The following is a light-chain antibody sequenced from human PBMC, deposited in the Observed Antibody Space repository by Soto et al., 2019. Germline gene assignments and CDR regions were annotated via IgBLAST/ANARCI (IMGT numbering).Light chain of an antibody. V-gene: IGKV3-11*01. CDR1: QSVTSY. CDR2: DAS. Sequence: EIVLTQSPATLSLSRGEGATLSCRASQSVTSYLAWYQQRPGQAPRLLINDASRRATGIPDRFSGSGSGADFTLTISSLEPEDFAVYYCQQRSSWPITFGQGTRLEIK. J-gene: IGKJ5*01. CDR3: QQRSSWPIT.